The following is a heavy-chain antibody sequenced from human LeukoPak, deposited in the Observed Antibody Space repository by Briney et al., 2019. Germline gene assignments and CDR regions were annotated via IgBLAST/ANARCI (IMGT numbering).Heavy chain of an antibody. D-gene: IGHD6-13*01. CDR1: GFTFSSYA. CDR2: ISYDGSNK. Sequence: GGSLRLSCAASGFTFSSYAMHWVRQAPGKGLEWVAVISYDGSNKYYADSVKGRFTISRDNSKNTLYLQMNSLRAEDTAVYYCAKDRTEYSSSCHDWGQGTLVTVSS. V-gene: IGHV3-30*04. CDR3: AKDRTEYSSSCHD. J-gene: IGHJ4*02.